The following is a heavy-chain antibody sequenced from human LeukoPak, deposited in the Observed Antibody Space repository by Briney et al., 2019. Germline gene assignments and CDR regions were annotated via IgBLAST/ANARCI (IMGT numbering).Heavy chain of an antibody. CDR1: GYTFTGYY. J-gene: IGHJ6*03. Sequence: ASVKVSCKASGYTFTGYYMHWVRQAPGQGLEWMGWINPNSGGTNYAQKFKGRVTMTRDTSISTAYMELSSLRSEDTAVYYCARGGRYFDWLDYYYYMDVWGKGTTVTISS. D-gene: IGHD3-9*01. CDR2: INPNSGGT. CDR3: ARGGRYFDWLDYYYYMDV. V-gene: IGHV1-2*02.